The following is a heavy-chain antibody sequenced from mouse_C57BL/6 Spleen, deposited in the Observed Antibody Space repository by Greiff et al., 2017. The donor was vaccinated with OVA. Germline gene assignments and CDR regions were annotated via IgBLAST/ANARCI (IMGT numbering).Heavy chain of an antibody. Sequence: EVQGVESGGGLVKPGGSLKLSCAASGFTFSSYAMSWVRQTPEKRLEWVATISDGGSYTYYPDNVKGRFTISRDNAKNNLYLQMSHLKSEDTAMYYGAREGIYDGPYFDYWGQGTTLTVSS. D-gene: IGHD2-3*01. CDR1: GFTFSSYA. CDR3: AREGIYDGPYFDY. V-gene: IGHV5-4*01. CDR2: ISDGGSYT. J-gene: IGHJ2*01.